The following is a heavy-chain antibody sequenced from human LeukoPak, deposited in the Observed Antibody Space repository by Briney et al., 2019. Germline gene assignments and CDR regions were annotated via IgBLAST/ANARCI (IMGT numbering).Heavy chain of an antibody. D-gene: IGHD2-2*01. CDR2: ISGSGGST. V-gene: IGHV3-23*01. J-gene: IGHJ4*02. Sequence: PGGSLRLSCAASGFTFSNYVMTWVRQAPGKGLEWVSAISGSGGSTHYAGSVKGRFTISRDNSKNTLYLQMNSLRAEDTAVYYCAKEGRSTTPGYWGQGTLVTVPS. CDR1: GFTFSNYV. CDR3: AKEGRSTTPGY.